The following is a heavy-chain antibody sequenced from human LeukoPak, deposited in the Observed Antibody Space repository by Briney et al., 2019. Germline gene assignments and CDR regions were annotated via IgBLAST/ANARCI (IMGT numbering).Heavy chain of an antibody. J-gene: IGHJ4*02. CDR3: AKGYGGNWEFFDY. CDR2: ISASGGST. V-gene: IGHV3-23*01. D-gene: IGHD4-23*01. CDR1: GLTFSSYA. Sequence: GGSLRLSCAASGLTFSSYAMTWVRQAPGKGLEWVSAISASGGSTYYADSVKGRFTISRDNSKNTLCLQMNSLRAEDTAVYYCAKGYGGNWEFFDYWGQGTLVTVSS.